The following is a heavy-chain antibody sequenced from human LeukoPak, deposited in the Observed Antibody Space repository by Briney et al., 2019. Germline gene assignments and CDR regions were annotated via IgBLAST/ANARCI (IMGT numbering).Heavy chain of an antibody. V-gene: IGHV3-23*01. CDR1: GFTFSSYA. D-gene: IGHD6-19*01. CDR3: AKDLSRSGWYPESYYFDY. J-gene: IGHJ4*02. Sequence: PGGSLRLSCAASGFTFSSYAMSWVRQAPGKGLEWVSAISGSGGSTYYADSAKGRFTISRDNSKNTLYLQMNSLRAEDTAVYYCAKDLSRSGWYPESYYFDYWGQGTLVTASS. CDR2: ISGSGGST.